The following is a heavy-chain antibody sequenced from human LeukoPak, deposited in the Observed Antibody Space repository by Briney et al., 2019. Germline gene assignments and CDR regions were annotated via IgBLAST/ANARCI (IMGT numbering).Heavy chain of an antibody. J-gene: IGHJ4*02. CDR1: GFTFSSYA. CDR3: AKGMFGSGWYGDDY. V-gene: IGHV3-23*01. Sequence: QRGGSLRLSCAASGFTFSSYAMSWVRQAPGKGLEWVSAISGSGGSTYYADSVKGRFTISRDNSKNTLYLQMNSLRAEDTAVYYCAKGMFGSGWYGDDYWGQGTLVTVSS. D-gene: IGHD6-19*01. CDR2: ISGSGGST.